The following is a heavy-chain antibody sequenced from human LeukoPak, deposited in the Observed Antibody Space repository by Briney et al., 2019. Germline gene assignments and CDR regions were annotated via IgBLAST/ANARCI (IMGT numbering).Heavy chain of an antibody. CDR3: AKGGARDVWYFAY. J-gene: IGHJ4*02. D-gene: IGHD2-8*01. Sequence: GESLSLSCAASGFIFSSFGIHWVRQTPGKGLEWVAFVRFDGGEKYYADSVKGRFTVSKDNSKNTLYLQINSLRPEDTAVYYCAKGGARDVWYFAYWGLGVLVTVSS. CDR1: GFIFSSFG. V-gene: IGHV3-30*02. CDR2: VRFDGGEK.